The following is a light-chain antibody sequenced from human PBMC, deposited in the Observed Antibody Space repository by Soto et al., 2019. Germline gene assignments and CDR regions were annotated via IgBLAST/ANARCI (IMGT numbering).Light chain of an antibody. Sequence: DIVVTQSPDSLAFSLSEGATINCKSSQSVLYSSTKKNYIAWYQQKPGQPPKLLIYWASTRESGVPDRFRGSGSGTEFTLTISSLQPEDFATYYCQQANSFPPWTFGQGTKVDIK. CDR1: QSVLYSSTKKNY. V-gene: IGKV4-1*01. J-gene: IGKJ1*01. CDR3: QQANSFPPWT. CDR2: WAS.